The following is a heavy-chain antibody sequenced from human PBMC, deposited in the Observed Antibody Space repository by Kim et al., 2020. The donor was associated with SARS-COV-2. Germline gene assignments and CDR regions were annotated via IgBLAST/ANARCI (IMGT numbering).Heavy chain of an antibody. D-gene: IGHD5-18*01. Sequence: GGSLRLSCAASGFTFSSYGMVWVRQVPGKGLEWVSRIRSDGSGTVYADSVKGRFTVSRDNAKNALYLQMNSLRAEDTAVYYCAGDQPHAAMFTGGQGTLVTVSS. CDR3: AGDQPHAAMFT. V-gene: IGHV3-74*01. CDR2: IRSDGSGT. J-gene: IGHJ4*02. CDR1: GFTFSSYG.